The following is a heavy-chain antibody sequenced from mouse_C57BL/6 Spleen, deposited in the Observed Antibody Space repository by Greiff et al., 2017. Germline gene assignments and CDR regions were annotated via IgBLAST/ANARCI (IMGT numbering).Heavy chain of an antibody. J-gene: IGHJ1*03. CDR2: IWSGGST. CDR3: ARNSPITTVVARGFWYFDV. V-gene: IGHV2-2*01. D-gene: IGHD1-1*01. Sequence: QVQLQQSGPGLVQPSQSLSITCTVSGFSLTSYGVHWVRQSPGKGLEWLGVIWSGGSTDYNAAFISRLSISKDNSKSQVFFKMNSLQADDTAIYYCARNSPITTVVARGFWYFDVWGTGTTVTVSS. CDR1: GFSLTSYG.